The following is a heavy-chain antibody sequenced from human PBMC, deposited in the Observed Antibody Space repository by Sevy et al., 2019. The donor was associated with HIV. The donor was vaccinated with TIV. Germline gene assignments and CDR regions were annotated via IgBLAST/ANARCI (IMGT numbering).Heavy chain of an antibody. D-gene: IGHD5-12*01. CDR2: LSGSGGST. CDR3: GIDPGLYSPAH. V-gene: IGHV3-23*01. J-gene: IGHJ4*02. Sequence: GGSLRLSCAASGFTFSTYTMSWVRQAPGKGLEWVSGLSGSGGSTYYADSVKGRFTISRDNSKNTLYLQMNSLRAEDTAVYYCGIDPGLYSPAHWGQGTLVTVSS. CDR1: GFTFSTYT.